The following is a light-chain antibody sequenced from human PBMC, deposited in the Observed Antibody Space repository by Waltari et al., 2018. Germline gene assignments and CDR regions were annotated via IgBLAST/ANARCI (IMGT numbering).Light chain of an antibody. J-gene: IGLJ3*02. CDR2: KDT. CDR3: QSADSITTFEV. V-gene: IGLV3-25*03. Sequence: SFELTQPPSVSVSPGQTASITCSGETLPNQYTYWYQQKAGQAPVLVIFKDTERPSGIPGRFSCSSSGTVVTLTITGVRTEDEADYYCQSADSITTFEVFGGGTKLTVL. CDR1: TLPNQY.